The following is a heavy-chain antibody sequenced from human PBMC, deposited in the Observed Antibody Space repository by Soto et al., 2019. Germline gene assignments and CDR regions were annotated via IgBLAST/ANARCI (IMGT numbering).Heavy chain of an antibody. V-gene: IGHV4-34*01. Sequence: QVQLQQWGAGLLKPSETLSLTCAVYGGSFSGYYWSWIRQPPGKGLEWIGEINHSGSTNYNPSLKSRVTISVDTSKNQFSLKLSSVTAADTAVYYCARKQRTYYYGSSGYYYYFDYWGQGTLVTVSS. CDR3: ARKQRTYYYGSSGYYYYFDY. CDR1: GGSFSGYY. J-gene: IGHJ4*02. CDR2: INHSGST. D-gene: IGHD3-22*01.